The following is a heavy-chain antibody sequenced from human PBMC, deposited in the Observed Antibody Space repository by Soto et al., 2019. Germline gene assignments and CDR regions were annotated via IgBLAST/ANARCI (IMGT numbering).Heavy chain of an antibody. CDR2: IYPGDSDP. J-gene: IGHJ4*02. V-gene: IGHV5-51*03. CDR1: GYTFYAYW. Sequence: EVQLVQSGAELKKPGESLKISCKGSGYTFYAYWIGWVRQMPGKGLEWMGIIYPGDSDPIYSPSFQGQVTISADKSINSAYLQWSSLKASVTAMYYCARLTGTTRIDYWGQGTLVTVSS. CDR3: ARLTGTTRIDY. D-gene: IGHD4-17*01.